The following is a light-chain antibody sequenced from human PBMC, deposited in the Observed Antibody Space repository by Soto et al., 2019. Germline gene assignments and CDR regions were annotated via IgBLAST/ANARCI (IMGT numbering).Light chain of an antibody. CDR2: EVS. J-gene: IGLJ2*01. V-gene: IGLV2-23*02. Sequence: QSALTQPASVSGYPGQSITISCIGTSSDVGSYNLVSWYQQHPGKAPKVLIYEVSERPSGVSNRFSGSKSGNTASLTISGLQAEDGAEYYCCSYAGSRTHVLFGGGTKLTVL. CDR3: CSYAGSRTHVL. CDR1: SSDVGSYNL.